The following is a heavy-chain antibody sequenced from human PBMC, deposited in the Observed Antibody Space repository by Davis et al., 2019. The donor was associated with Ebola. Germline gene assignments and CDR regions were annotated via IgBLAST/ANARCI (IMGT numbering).Heavy chain of an antibody. CDR3: ARTSGSFDY. Sequence: SVKVSCKASGGTFSSYTISWVRQAPGQGLEWMGGIIPIFGTANYAQKLQGRVTMTTDTSTSTAYMELRSLRSDDTAVYYCARTSGSFDYWGQGTLVTVSS. J-gene: IGHJ4*02. CDR1: GGTFSSYT. CDR2: IIPIFGTA. D-gene: IGHD1-26*01. V-gene: IGHV1-69*05.